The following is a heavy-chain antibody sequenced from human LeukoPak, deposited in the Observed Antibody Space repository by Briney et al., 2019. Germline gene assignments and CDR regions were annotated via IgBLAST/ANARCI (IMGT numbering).Heavy chain of an antibody. Sequence: SETLSLTCTVSGGSISSGGYYWSWIRQHPGKGLEWIGYIYYSGSTYYNPSLKSRVTISVDTSKNQFSLKLSSVTAADTAVYYCARDSHPYYYDSRRFDYWSQGTLVTVSS. J-gene: IGHJ4*02. CDR3: ARDSHPYYYDSRRFDY. CDR1: GGSISSGGYY. V-gene: IGHV4-31*03. CDR2: IYYSGST. D-gene: IGHD3-22*01.